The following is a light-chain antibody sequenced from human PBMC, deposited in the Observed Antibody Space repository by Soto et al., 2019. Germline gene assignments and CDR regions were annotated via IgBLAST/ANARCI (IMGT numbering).Light chain of an antibody. J-gene: IGKJ1*01. CDR3: HQYGSSPAT. CDR1: QSVSSSF. CDR2: GAS. Sequence: EIGLTQSPGTLSLYTGERATLSCRASQSVSSSFLAWYQQKPGQAPRLLIYGASSRATGIPDRFSGSGSGTDFTLTISRLEPEDFAVYYCHQYGSSPATFGQGTKVDI. V-gene: IGKV3-20*01.